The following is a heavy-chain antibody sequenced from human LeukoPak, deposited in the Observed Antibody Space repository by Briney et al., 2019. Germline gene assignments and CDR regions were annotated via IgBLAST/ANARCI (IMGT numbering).Heavy chain of an antibody. J-gene: IGHJ4*02. Sequence: SETLSLTCTVSGGSISSGGYYWSWIRQHPGKGLGWIGYIYYSGSTYYNPSLESRVTISVDTSKNQFSLKLSSVTAADTAVYYCASFPRGYSYGYDYWGQGTLVTVSS. D-gene: IGHD5-18*01. V-gene: IGHV4-31*03. CDR1: GGSISSGGYY. CDR2: IYYSGST. CDR3: ASFPRGYSYGYDY.